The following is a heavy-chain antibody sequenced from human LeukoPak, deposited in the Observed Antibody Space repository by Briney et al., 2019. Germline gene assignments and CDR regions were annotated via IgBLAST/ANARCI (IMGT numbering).Heavy chain of an antibody. Sequence: GGSLRLSCAASGFIFSSHGMNWVRQAPGKGLEWVSAISGSGGSTYYADSVKGRFTISRDNSKNTLYLQMNSLRAEDTAVYYCARAPYTYGDYGDYWGQGTLVTVSS. CDR2: ISGSGGST. V-gene: IGHV3-23*01. J-gene: IGHJ4*02. CDR1: GFIFSSHG. D-gene: IGHD4-17*01. CDR3: ARAPYTYGDYGDY.